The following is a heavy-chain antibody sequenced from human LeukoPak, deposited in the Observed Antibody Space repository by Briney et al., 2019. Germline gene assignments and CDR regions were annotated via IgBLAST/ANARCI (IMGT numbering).Heavy chain of an antibody. D-gene: IGHD4-11*01. V-gene: IGHV3-7*01. CDR2: IKQDGSEK. J-gene: IGHJ4*02. CDR1: GFTFGDTW. Sequence: GGSLRLSCAASGFTFGDTWMNWVRQVPGQGLEWVANIKQDGSEKFYVASVKGRFTISRDNAKKMVYLQMNSLRVEDSAVYYCAAGPSSNGHQLPYWGQGTLVTVSS. CDR3: AAGPSSNGHQLPY.